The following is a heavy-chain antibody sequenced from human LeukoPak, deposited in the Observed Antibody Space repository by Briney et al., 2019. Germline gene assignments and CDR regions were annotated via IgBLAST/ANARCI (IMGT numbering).Heavy chain of an antibody. CDR2: ISYDGSNK. D-gene: IGHD3-22*01. CDR3: ARDGPLYYYDSSGYYSY. Sequence: GGSLRLSCAASGFTFSSSAMHWVRLAPGKGLEWVAVISYDGSNKYYADSVKGRFTISRDNSKNTLYPQMNSLRAEDTAVYYCARDGPLYYYDSSGYYSYWGQGTLVTVSS. V-gene: IGHV3-30-3*01. J-gene: IGHJ4*02. CDR1: GFTFSSSA.